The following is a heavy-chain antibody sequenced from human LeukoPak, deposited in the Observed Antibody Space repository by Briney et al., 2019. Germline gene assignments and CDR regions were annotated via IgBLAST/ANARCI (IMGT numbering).Heavy chain of an antibody. D-gene: IGHD3-22*01. J-gene: IGHJ5*02. CDR1: GGSISDHY. CDR2: IYYRGNT. Sequence: PSETLSLTCTVSGGSISDHYWSWIRQAPRKGLEWIGYIYYRGNTKYNPSVKSRVTLSVDTSKNQFSLRLSSVTAADTAVYYCAKHLTDAYYDMIWFDPWGQGTLVTVSS. CDR3: AKHLTDAYYDMIWFDP. V-gene: IGHV4-59*11.